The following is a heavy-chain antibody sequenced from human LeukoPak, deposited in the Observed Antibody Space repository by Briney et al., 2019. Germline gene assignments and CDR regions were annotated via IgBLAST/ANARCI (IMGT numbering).Heavy chain of an antibody. V-gene: IGHV4-4*09. Sequence: SETLSLTCSVSGGSLSGYYWDWIRQSPGKEPEWIGFIHSSGGTHYSPSLESRVTLSVDTSKNQFSLKVSSVTAADTAVYYCARHHRSGSGGTYFDYWGQGTLVTVSS. CDR2: IHSSGGT. D-gene: IGHD3-22*01. J-gene: IGHJ4*02. CDR3: ARHHRSGSGGTYFDY. CDR1: GGSLSGYY.